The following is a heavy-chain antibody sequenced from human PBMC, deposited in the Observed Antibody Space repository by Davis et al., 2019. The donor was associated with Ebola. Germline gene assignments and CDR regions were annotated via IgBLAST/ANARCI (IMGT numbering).Heavy chain of an antibody. V-gene: IGHV4-59*01. Sequence: MPSETLSLTCTVSGGSISSYYWSWIRQPPGKGLEWIGYIYYSGSTNYNPSLKSRVTISVDTSKNQFSLKLSSVTAADTAVYYCARRLLNYDILTGYRHDAFDIWGQGTMVTASS. J-gene: IGHJ3*02. CDR3: ARRLLNYDILTGYRHDAFDI. CDR2: IYYSGST. D-gene: IGHD3-9*01. CDR1: GGSISSYY.